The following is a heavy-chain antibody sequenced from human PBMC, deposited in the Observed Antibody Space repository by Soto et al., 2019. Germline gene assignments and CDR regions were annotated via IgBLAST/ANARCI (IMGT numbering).Heavy chain of an antibody. CDR2: FDPEDGET. J-gene: IGHJ4*02. D-gene: IGHD2-2*01. V-gene: IGHV1-24*01. CDR3: ATDFSTGRVFDY. Sequence: ASVKVSCKVSGYTLTELSMHWVRQAPGKGLEWMGGFDPEDGETIYAQKFQGRVTMTEDTSTDTAYMELSSLRSEDTVVYYCATDFSTGRVFDYWGQGTLVTVSS. CDR1: GYTLTELS.